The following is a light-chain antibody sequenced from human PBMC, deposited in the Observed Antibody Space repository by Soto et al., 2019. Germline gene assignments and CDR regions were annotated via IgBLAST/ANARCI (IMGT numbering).Light chain of an antibody. CDR1: QSISSY. Sequence: DIQVTQSPSSLSASVGDRVTITCRASQSISSYLNWYQQKPGKAPKLLIYAASRLQSGVPSRFSGSGSGTDFSLTISSLQPEDFASYYCQESYSTPWAFGQGTKVEI. J-gene: IGKJ1*01. V-gene: IGKV1-39*01. CDR3: QESYSTPWA. CDR2: AAS.